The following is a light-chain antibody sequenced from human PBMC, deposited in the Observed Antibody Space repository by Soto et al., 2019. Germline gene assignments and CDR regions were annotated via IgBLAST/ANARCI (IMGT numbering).Light chain of an antibody. J-gene: IGKJ5*01. CDR3: QQLNSYPT. CDR2: AAS. V-gene: IGKV1-9*01. Sequence: IQLTQSPSSLSASVGDRVTITCRASQGISRYLAWYQQKPGKAPKLLIYAASTLQSGVPSRFSGSGSGTDFTLTISRLHPEDFATYYCQQLNSYPTFGQGTRLEIK. CDR1: QGISRY.